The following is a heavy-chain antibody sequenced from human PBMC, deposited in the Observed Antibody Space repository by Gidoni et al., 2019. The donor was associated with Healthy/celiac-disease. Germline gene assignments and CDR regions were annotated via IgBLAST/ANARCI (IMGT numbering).Heavy chain of an antibody. V-gene: IGHV1-69*01. CDR3: ARDEYSSSSVPYYYYGMDV. J-gene: IGHJ6*02. Sequence: QVQLVQSGAEVKKPGSSVKVSCKASGGTFSSYAISWVRQAPGQGLEWMGGIIPIFGTANYAQKFQGRVTITADESTSTAYMELSSLRSEDTAVYYCARDEYSSSSVPYYYYGMDVWGQGTTVTVSS. CDR2: IIPIFGTA. D-gene: IGHD6-6*01. CDR1: GGTFSSYA.